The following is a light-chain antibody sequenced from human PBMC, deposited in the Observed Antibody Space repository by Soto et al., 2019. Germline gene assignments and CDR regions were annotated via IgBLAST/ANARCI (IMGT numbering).Light chain of an antibody. J-gene: IGKJ1*01. CDR2: GAS. CDR3: QQYCSSPHT. CDR1: QSVSSSC. Sequence: EIVLTQSPGTLSLSPGERATLSCRASQSVSSSCLAWYQQKPGQAPRLLIYGASSRSTGIPDRFSGSGSGTDFTLTISRLEPEDFAVYYCQQYCSSPHTFGQGTKVEIK. V-gene: IGKV3-20*01.